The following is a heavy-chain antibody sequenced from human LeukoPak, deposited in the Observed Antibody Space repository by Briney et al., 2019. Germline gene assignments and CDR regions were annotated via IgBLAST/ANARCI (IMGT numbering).Heavy chain of an antibody. CDR3: ARVSGYYGDEGLGY. V-gene: IGHV1-18*01. Sequence: GASVKVSCKASGYTFTSYGISWVRQAPGQGLEWMGWISAYNGNTNYAQKLQGRVTMTTDTSTSTAYMELRSLRSDDTAVYYCARVSGYYGDEGLGYWGQGTLVTVSS. CDR2: ISAYNGNT. CDR1: GYTFTSYG. J-gene: IGHJ4*02. D-gene: IGHD4-17*01.